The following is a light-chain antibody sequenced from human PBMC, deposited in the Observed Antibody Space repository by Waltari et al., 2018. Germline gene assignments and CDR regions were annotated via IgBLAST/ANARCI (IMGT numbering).Light chain of an antibody. V-gene: IGLV1-44*01. CDR1: SSNVGSNV. CDR2: RND. CDR3: AAWDDSLNGRWV. Sequence: QSEMSQPPSVSGTPGQTVTISCSGRSSNVGSNVVNWYQQLPGTAPKLLIYRNDQRPSGVPDRFSGSKSGTSASLVIRGLQSEDEADYYCAAWDDSLNGRWVFGAGTKLTVL. J-gene: IGLJ2*01.